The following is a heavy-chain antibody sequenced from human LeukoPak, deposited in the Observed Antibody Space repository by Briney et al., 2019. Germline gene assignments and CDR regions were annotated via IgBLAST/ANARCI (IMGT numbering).Heavy chain of an antibody. D-gene: IGHD4-11*01. CDR1: GFTFSSYA. J-gene: IGHJ4*02. V-gene: IGHV3-23*01. CDR2: ISGSGGST. Sequence: GGSLRLSCAASGFTFSSYAMSRVRQAPGKGLEWVSAISGSGGSTYYADSVKGRFTISRDNSKNTLYLQMNSLRAEDTAVYYCAKDREMTTVTTSLGYWGQGTLVTVSS. CDR3: AKDREMTTVTTSLGY.